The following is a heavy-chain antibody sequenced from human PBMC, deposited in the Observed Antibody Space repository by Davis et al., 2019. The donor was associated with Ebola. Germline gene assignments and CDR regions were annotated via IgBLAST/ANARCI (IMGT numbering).Heavy chain of an antibody. V-gene: IGHV4-59*11. CDR1: GGSISSHY. D-gene: IGHD5-24*01. CDR3: ARAIEWATIFDS. J-gene: IGHJ5*01. CDR2: IYYTGSA. Sequence: PSETLSLTCTVSGGSISSHYWSWIRQPPGKGLEWIGYIYYTGSAYYNPSLNSRVTMTVDKSKNQFSLKVKSVTAADTAVYYCARAIEWATIFDSWGQGVPVTVSS.